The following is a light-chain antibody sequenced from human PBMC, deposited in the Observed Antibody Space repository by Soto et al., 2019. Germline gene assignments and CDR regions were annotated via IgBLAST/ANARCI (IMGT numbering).Light chain of an antibody. CDR3: QQYGSSPRT. V-gene: IGKV3-20*01. CDR1: QSVSSSY. J-gene: IGKJ1*01. Sequence: EIVLTQSPGTLSLSPGERATLSCRASQSVSSSYLAWYQQKPGRAPRLLIYGASSRATGIPDRFSGSGSGTDFTLTISRLEPEDFAVYYCQQYGSSPRTFDQGTKVEIK. CDR2: GAS.